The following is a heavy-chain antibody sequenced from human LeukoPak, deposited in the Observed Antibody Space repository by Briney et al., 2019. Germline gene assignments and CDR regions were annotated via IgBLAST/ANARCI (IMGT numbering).Heavy chain of an antibody. V-gene: IGHV3-30*18. J-gene: IGHJ4*02. CDR1: GFTFSSYG. Sequence: GGSLRLSCAASGFTFSSYGMHWVRQAPGKGLEWVAVISYDGSNKYYADSVKGRFTISRDNSKNTLYLQMNSLRAEDTAVYYCAKGNYYDSSGYPDYWGQGTLVTVSS. CDR3: AKGNYYDSSGYPDY. D-gene: IGHD3-22*01. CDR2: ISYDGSNK.